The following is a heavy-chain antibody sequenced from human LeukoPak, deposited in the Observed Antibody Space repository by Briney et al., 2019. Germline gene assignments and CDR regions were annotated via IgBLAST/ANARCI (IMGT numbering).Heavy chain of an antibody. Sequence: PSQTLSLTCTVSGGSISSGDYYWSWIRQPPGKGLEWIGYIYYSGSTYYNPSLKRRVTISVDTSKNQFSLKLSSVTAADTAVYYCGRAKALLYYYYGMDVWGKGTTVTVSS. D-gene: IGHD2-15*01. CDR3: GRAKALLYYYYGMDV. CDR1: GGSISSGDYY. V-gene: IGHV4-30-4*01. CDR2: IYYSGST. J-gene: IGHJ6*04.